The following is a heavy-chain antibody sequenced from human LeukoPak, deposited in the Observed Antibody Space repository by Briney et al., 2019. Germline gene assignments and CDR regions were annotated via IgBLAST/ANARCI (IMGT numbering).Heavy chain of an antibody. J-gene: IGHJ4*02. CDR1: EFTFNSYG. CDR2: IRFDGSDE. Sequence: GGSLRLSCTASEFTFNSYGMHWVRQAPGKGLEWVAFIRFDGSDEHYADSVKGRFTISRDNSKNTLYLQMNSLRAEDTAVYYCAKDRRGSCNAGSCYCCDYWGQGALVTVSS. V-gene: IGHV3-30*02. CDR3: AKDRRGSCNAGSCYCCDY. D-gene: IGHD2-15*01.